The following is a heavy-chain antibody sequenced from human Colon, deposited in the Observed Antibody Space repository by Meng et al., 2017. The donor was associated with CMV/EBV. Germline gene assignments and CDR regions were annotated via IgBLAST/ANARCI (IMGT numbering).Heavy chain of an antibody. J-gene: IGHJ6*02. V-gene: IGHV3-72*01. CDR1: GFTFSDHY. Sequence: GGSLRLSCAASGFTFSDHYMDWVRQAPGKGLEWVGRTRNKANSYTTEYAASVKGRFTISRDDSKNSLYLQMNSLKTEDTAVYYCARLRGYYDSSGYYYYYGMDVWGQGTTVTVSS. CDR3: ARLRGYYDSSGYYYYYGMDV. CDR2: TRNKANSYTT. D-gene: IGHD3-22*01.